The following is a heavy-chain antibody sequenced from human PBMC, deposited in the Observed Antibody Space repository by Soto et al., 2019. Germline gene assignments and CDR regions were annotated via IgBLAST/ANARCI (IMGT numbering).Heavy chain of an antibody. D-gene: IGHD6-6*01. CDR1: GGSISTINW. Sequence: SETLSLTCAVSGGSISTINWWTWVRQPPGKGLDWIGEIYQTGSTSYNPSLESRVTISIDKSKSQFSLKLRSVTAADAAVYYCARVSSSSAFGMDVWGQGTTVTVS. V-gene: IGHV4-4*02. CDR2: IYQTGST. CDR3: ARVSSSSAFGMDV. J-gene: IGHJ6*02.